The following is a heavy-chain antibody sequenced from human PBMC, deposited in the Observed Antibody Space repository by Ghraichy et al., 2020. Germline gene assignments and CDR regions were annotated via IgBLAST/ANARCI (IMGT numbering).Heavy chain of an antibody. Sequence: GGSLRLSCAASGFTFSSYWMSWVRQAPGKGLEWVANIKQDGSEKYYVDSVKGRFTISRDNAKNSLYLQMNSLRAEDTAVYYCARSRGGVFWYDSSGLGGMDVWGQGTTVTVSS. J-gene: IGHJ6*02. CDR2: IKQDGSEK. V-gene: IGHV3-7*03. D-gene: IGHD3-22*01. CDR3: ARSRGGVFWYDSSGLGGMDV. CDR1: GFTFSSYW.